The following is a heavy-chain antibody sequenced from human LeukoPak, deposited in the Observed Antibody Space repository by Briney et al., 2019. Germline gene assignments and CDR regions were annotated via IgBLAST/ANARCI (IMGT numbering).Heavy chain of an antibody. CDR3: ASPLLWFGELRQNYYYYMDV. Sequence: PSETPSLTCTVSGGSISSSSYYWGWIRQPPGKGLEWIGSIYYSGSTYYNPSLKSRVTISVDTSKNQFSLKLSSVTAADTAVYYCASPLLWFGELRQNYYYYMDVWGKGTTVTVSS. V-gene: IGHV4-39*01. D-gene: IGHD3-10*01. J-gene: IGHJ6*03. CDR2: IYYSGST. CDR1: GGSISSSSYY.